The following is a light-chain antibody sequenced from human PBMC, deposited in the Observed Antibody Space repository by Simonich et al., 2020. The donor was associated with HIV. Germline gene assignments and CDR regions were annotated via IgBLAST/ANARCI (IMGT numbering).Light chain of an antibody. CDR2: DAS. CDR1: QSVSSY. Sequence: EIVLTQSPATLSLSPGERDTLSCRASQSVSSYLAWYQQKPGQAPRLLIYDASNRATGIPARFSGSGSETDFTLTISSLQAEDVAVYYCQQYYSIPWTFGQGTKVEIK. CDR3: QQYYSIPWT. V-gene: IGKV3-11*01. J-gene: IGKJ1*01.